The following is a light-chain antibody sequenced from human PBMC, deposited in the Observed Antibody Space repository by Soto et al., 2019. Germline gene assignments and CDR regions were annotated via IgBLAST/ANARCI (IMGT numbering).Light chain of an antibody. Sequence: NFMLTQPHSVSESPGKTVTTSCTRSSGNIASNYVQWFQQRPGSAPSTIIYEDNQRPSGVPDRFSGSIDSSSNSASLTISGLKTEDEADYYCQSYDSASQVFGGGTKVTVL. V-gene: IGLV6-57*03. CDR3: QSYDSASQV. CDR1: SGNIASNY. J-gene: IGLJ2*01. CDR2: EDN.